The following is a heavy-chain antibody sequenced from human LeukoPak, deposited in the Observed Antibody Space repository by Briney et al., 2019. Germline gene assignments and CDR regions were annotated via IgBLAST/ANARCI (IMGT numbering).Heavy chain of an antibody. Sequence: GASVKLSCKASGFTFTSSAMQWVRQARGKGLEWMGCIVVGRGTTTYAQKFQERVTITRDMSTSTAYMELSSLRSEDTAVYYCAADLAGDILTGYYFNWFDPWGQGTLVTVSS. CDR3: AADLAGDILTGYYFNWFDP. D-gene: IGHD3-9*01. V-gene: IGHV1-58*02. J-gene: IGHJ5*02. CDR2: IVVGRGTT. CDR1: GFTFTSSA.